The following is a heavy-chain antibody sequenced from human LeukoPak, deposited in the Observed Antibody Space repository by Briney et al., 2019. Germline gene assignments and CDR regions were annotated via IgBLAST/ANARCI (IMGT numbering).Heavy chain of an antibody. CDR1: GGSISSRSYS. CDR3: VRHYRLNTGFDY. Sequence: SETLSLTCIVSGGSISSRSYSWGWLRQPPGKGLEWIGSIFNSGSTYYNSSLQSRVTISVDTSKNQFSLRLSSVTAADTAVYYCVRHYRLNTGFDYWGQGTLVTVSS. D-gene: IGHD1-1*01. V-gene: IGHV4-39*01. CDR2: IFNSGST. J-gene: IGHJ4*02.